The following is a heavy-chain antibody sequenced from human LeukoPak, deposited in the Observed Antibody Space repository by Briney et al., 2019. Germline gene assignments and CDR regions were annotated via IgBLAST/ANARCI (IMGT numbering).Heavy chain of an antibody. CDR1: GFTFSNYG. CDR2: ISYDGSNK. Sequence: GGSLRLSCAASGFTFSNYGMHWVRQSPGKGLEWVAVISYDGSNKNYADSVKGRFTVSRDNSKNTLYLQTNSLRVEDTAMYYCAKDRGLRGGSFDYWGQGTLVTVSS. CDR3: AKDRGLRGGSFDY. J-gene: IGHJ4*02. D-gene: IGHD3-10*01. V-gene: IGHV3-30*18.